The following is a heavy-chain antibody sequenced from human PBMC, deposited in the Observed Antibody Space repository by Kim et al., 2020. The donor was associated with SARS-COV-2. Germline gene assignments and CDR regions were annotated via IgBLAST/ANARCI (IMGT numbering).Heavy chain of an antibody. J-gene: IGHJ6*02. Sequence: GGSLRLSCAASGFTFSSYAMSWVRQAPGKGLEWVSAISGSGGSTYYADSVKGRFTISRDNSKNTLYLQMNSLRAEDTAVYYCAKGHWNYVRLLYYYYGMDVWGQGTTVTVSS. CDR2: ISGSGGST. CDR3: AKGHWNYVRLLYYYYGMDV. D-gene: IGHD1-7*01. V-gene: IGHV3-23*01. CDR1: GFTFSSYA.